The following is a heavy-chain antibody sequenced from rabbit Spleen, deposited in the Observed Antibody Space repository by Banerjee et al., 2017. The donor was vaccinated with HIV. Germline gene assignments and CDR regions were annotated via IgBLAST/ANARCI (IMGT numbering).Heavy chain of an antibody. J-gene: IGHJ4*01. CDR3: ARDLAGAIGWNFSL. CDR1: GFTISGYW. CDR2: INTATGKG. D-gene: IGHD4-1*01. Sequence: QEQLEESGGRLVQPGGSLKISCKAFGFTISGYWMNWVRQAPGKGLEWIACINTATGKGVYASWAKGRFTISKPSSTTVTLQMTSLTAADTATYFCARDLAGAIGWNFSLWGQGTLVTVS. V-gene: IGHV1S45*01.